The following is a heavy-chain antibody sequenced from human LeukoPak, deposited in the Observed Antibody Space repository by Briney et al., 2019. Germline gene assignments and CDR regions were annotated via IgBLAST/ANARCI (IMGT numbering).Heavy chain of an antibody. CDR1: GCTTSSYA. J-gene: IGHJ4*02. Sequence: GGSLRLSCAASGCTTSSYAMSWVRQAPGTGLEWVSAVSGSGGSTYYADSVKGRFTISRDNSKNTLYLQMNSVRAEDTAVYYCAKGLYGSGSPSYYFDYWGQGTLVTVSS. D-gene: IGHD3-10*01. V-gene: IGHV3-23*01. CDR3: AKGLYGSGSPSYYFDY. CDR2: VSGSGGST.